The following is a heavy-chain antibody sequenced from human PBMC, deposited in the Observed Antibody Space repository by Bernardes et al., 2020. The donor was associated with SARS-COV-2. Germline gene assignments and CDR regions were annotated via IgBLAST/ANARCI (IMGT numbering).Heavy chain of an antibody. J-gene: IGHJ4*02. Sequence: SVKVSCKASGGTFTSHAFSWMRQAPGQGLEWMGGIIPVFDKPKYAQKFQGRVTLTADESTNTAYMDLSSLTSEDTAVYYCATASGWQYYFDSWGQGTLVTVSS. CDR1: GGTFTSHA. D-gene: IGHD6-19*01. V-gene: IGHV1-69*13. CDR2: IIPVFDKP. CDR3: ATASGWQYYFDS.